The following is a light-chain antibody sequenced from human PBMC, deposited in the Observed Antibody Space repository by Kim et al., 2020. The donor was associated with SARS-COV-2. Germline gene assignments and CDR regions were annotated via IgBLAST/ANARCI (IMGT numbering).Light chain of an antibody. CDR3: NSRDSNDNVV. Sequence: VALGQTVRITSQGASLRSYYATWYQQKPGQAPIVVIYGKNNRPSGIPDRFSGASSGNTASLTITGTQAGDEADYYCNSRDSNDNVVFGGGTQLTVL. CDR1: SLRSYY. J-gene: IGLJ2*01. CDR2: GKN. V-gene: IGLV3-19*01.